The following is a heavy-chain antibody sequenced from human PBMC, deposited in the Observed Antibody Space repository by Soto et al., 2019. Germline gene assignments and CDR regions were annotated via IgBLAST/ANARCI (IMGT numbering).Heavy chain of an antibody. CDR2: TYYRPKWYN. CDR3: ARQRYCSSTSCYGLWWFDP. V-gene: IGHV6-1*01. CDR1: GDSVSSNSAA. D-gene: IGHD2-2*01. J-gene: IGHJ5*02. Sequence: PSQTLSLTCAISGDSVSSNSAAWNWIRQSPSRGLEWLGRTYYRPKWYNDYAVSVKSRITINPDTSKNQFSLQLNSVTPEDTAVYYCARQRYCSSTSCYGLWWFDPWGQGTLVTVSS.